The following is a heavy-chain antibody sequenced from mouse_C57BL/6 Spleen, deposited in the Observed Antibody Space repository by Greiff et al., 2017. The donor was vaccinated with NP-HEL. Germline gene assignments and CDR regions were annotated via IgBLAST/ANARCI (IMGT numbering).Heavy chain of an antibody. Sequence: EVMLVESGGGLVKPGGSLKLSCAASGFTFSDYGMHWVRQAPEKGLEWVAYISSGSSTNDYADTVKGRFTISRDNAKTSLFLQMTSLRSEDTAMYYCARQPYYSNYRVYFDYWGQGTTLTVSS. CDR3: ARQPYYSNYRVYFDY. J-gene: IGHJ2*01. CDR2: ISSGSSTN. V-gene: IGHV5-17*01. D-gene: IGHD2-5*01. CDR1: GFTFSDYG.